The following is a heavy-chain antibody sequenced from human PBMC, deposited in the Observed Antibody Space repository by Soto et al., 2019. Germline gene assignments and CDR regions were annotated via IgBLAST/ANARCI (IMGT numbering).Heavy chain of an antibody. D-gene: IGHD6-6*01. Sequence: ASVKVSCKASGYTFTSYDINWVRQATGQGLEWMGWMNPNSGNTGYAQKFQGRVTMIRNTSISTAYMELSSLRSEDTAVYYCATGEIAASVGYYYYYMDVWGKGTTVTVPS. CDR1: GYTFTSYD. J-gene: IGHJ6*03. CDR3: ATGEIAASVGYYYYYMDV. V-gene: IGHV1-8*01. CDR2: MNPNSGNT.